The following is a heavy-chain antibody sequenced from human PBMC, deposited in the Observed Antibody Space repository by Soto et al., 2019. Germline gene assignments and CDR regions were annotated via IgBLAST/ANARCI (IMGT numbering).Heavy chain of an antibody. CDR2: IYYSGST. V-gene: IGHV4-59*01. Sequence: QVQLQESGPGLVKPSETLSLTCTVSGGSISSYYWSWIRQPPGKGLEWIGYIYYSGSTNYNPSLNGRVTITVDTSKNQFTLKLSSVTAADTAVYYCARAGEIVAGSSSWYYFDYWGQGMLVTVSS. CDR1: GGSISSYY. D-gene: IGHD6-13*01. CDR3: ARAGEIVAGSSSWYYFDY. J-gene: IGHJ4*02.